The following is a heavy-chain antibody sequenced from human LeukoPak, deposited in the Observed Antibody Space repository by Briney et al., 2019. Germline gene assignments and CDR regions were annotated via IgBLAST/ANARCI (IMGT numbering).Heavy chain of an antibody. CDR3: ARDPPGVRYGRPIFDF. CDR2: INPNSGGT. D-gene: IGHD2-8*01. Sequence: ASVKVSCKASGYTFTDYYMHWVRQAPGQGLGWMGWINPNSGGTNYAQKFQGRVTMTGDKSISTAYMELYSLRSDDTAVYYCARDPPGVRYGRPIFDFWGQGTLVTVSS. CDR1: GYTFTDYY. V-gene: IGHV1-2*02. J-gene: IGHJ4*02.